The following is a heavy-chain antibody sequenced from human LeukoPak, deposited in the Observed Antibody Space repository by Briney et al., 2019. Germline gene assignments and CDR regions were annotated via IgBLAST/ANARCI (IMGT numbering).Heavy chain of an antibody. J-gene: IGHJ5*02. Sequence: PSETLSLTCTVSGGSISSYYWSWIRQPPGKGLEWIGYISYSGSTNFNPSLKSRVTISVDTSKNQFSLKLSSVTAADTAVYYCAREGTTGTNLNWFDPWGQGTLVTVSS. CDR2: ISYSGST. CDR3: AREGTTGTNLNWFDP. CDR1: GGSISSYY. D-gene: IGHD1-14*01. V-gene: IGHV4-59*01.